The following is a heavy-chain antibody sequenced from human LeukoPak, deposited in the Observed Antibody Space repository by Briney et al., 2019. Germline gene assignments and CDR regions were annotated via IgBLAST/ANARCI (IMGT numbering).Heavy chain of an antibody. CDR3: ARDLRSCSGGECYEYKWFDP. D-gene: IGHD2-21*01. J-gene: IGHJ5*02. CDR1: GFTVNSNY. V-gene: IGHV3-53*04. CDR2: IYSGGST. Sequence: PGGSLRLSCGASGFTVNSNYMAWVRQAPGKGLEWVALIYSGGSTHYSDSVRVRFTISRHNSNNTLYLQMRSLRPADTAVYYCARDLRSCSGGECYEYKWFDPWGQGTLVTVSS.